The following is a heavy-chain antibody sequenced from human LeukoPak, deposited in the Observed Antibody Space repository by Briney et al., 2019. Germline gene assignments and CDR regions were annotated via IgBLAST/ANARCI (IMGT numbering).Heavy chain of an antibody. V-gene: IGHV4-59*01. CDR2: IYYSGST. CDR3: AKAPGYYGDYGWDY. D-gene: IGHD4-17*01. Sequence: SETLSLTCTVSGGSISSYYWSWIRQPPGKGLEWIGYIYYSGSTNYNPSLKSRVTISVDTSKNQFSLKLSSVTAADTAVYYCAKAPGYYGDYGWDYWGQGTLVTVSS. CDR1: GGSISSYY. J-gene: IGHJ4*02.